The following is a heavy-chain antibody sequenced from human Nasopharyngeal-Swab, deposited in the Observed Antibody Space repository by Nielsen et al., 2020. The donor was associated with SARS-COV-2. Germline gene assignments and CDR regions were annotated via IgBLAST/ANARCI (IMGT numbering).Heavy chain of an antibody. J-gene: IGHJ4*02. CDR1: GYTFTSYY. V-gene: IGHV1-46*01. Sequence: ASVKVSCKASGYTFTSYYMHWVRQAPGQGLEWMGIINPSGGSTSYAQKLQGRVTMTRDTSTSTVYMELSSLRSEDTAVYYCARFGELTHFDYWGQGTLVTVSS. CDR2: INPSGGST. D-gene: IGHD3-10*01. CDR3: ARFGELTHFDY.